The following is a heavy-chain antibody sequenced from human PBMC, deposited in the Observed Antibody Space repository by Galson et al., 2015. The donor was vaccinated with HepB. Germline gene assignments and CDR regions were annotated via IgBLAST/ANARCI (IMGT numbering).Heavy chain of an antibody. J-gene: IGHJ4*02. CDR1: GFTFSSYW. CDR3: ARPTVDSSSWYVY. Sequence: SLRLSCAASGFTFSSYWMHWVRQAPGKGLVWVSRINSDGSSTSYADSVKGRFTISRDNAKNTLYLQMNSLRAEDTAVYYCARPTVDSSSWYVYWGQGTLVTVSS. D-gene: IGHD6-13*01. CDR2: INSDGSST. V-gene: IGHV3-74*01.